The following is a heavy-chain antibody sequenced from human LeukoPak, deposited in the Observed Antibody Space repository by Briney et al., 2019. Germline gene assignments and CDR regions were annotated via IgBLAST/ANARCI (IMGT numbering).Heavy chain of an antibody. CDR1: GFSFDDLG. CDR2: INWNGAST. CDR3: ARAVCPTIKFCDSSYFMDV. J-gene: IGHJ6*03. Sequence: GGFLRLSCAASGFSFDDLGMTWVRQVPGKGLEWAAGINWNGASTGYADSVRGRFTISRDNAKNSLYLQMNSLRAEDTTLYYCARAVCPTIKFCDSSYFMDVWGKGTTVNVS. V-gene: IGHV3-20*04. D-gene: IGHD6-6*01.